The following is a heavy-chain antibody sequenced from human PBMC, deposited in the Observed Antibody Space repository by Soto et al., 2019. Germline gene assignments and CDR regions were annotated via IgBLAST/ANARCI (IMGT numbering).Heavy chain of an antibody. V-gene: IGHV1-3*01. D-gene: IGHD6-6*01. CDR3: ARGLHPISSIAARPMGY. CDR2: INAGNGNT. J-gene: IGHJ4*02. CDR1: YA. Sequence: YAMHWGRQAPGQRLEWMGWINAGNGNTKYSQKFQGRVTITRDTSASTAYMELSILRSEDTAVYYCARGLHPISSIAARPMGYWGQGTLVTVS.